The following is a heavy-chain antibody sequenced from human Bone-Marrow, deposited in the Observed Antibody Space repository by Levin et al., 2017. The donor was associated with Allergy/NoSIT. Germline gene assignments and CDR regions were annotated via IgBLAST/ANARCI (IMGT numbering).Heavy chain of an antibody. J-gene: IGHJ4*02. Sequence: GESLKISCAASGFSFDRNGMHWVRQAPGKGLEWVAVISFDGNDRKYADSVKGRFTISRDNSKNTLYLQMNSLRPEDTALYYCSKEASVVNSGFTYGDPFDLWGQGTRVTVSS. CDR1: GFSFDRNG. D-gene: IGHD5-18*01. CDR2: ISFDGNDR. V-gene: IGHV3-30*18. CDR3: SKEASVVNSGFTYGDPFDL.